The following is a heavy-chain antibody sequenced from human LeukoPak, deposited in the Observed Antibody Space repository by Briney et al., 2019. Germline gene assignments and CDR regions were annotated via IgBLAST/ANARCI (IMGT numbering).Heavy chain of an antibody. J-gene: IGHJ4*02. CDR1: GGSISSSSYY. V-gene: IGHV4-39*01. CDR3: ARKIFKRQPASPFAS. Sequence: KTSETLSLTCTVSGGSISSSSYYWGWIRQPPGKGLEWIGSIYYSGSTYYNPSLKSRVTISVDTSKNQFSLKLSSVTAADTAVYSGARKIFKRQPASPFASGAQEPLVIVSS. D-gene: IGHD2-2*01. CDR2: IYYSGST.